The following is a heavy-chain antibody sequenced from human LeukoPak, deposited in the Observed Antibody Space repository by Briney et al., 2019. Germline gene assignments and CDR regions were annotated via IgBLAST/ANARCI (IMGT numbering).Heavy chain of an antibody. D-gene: IGHD3-10*01. J-gene: IGHJ3*02. Sequence: SETLSLTCTVSGHSISSGYYWGWIRQPPGKGLEWIGSIYHSGSTYYNPSLKSRVTMSVDTSKNQFSLKLSSVTAADTAVYYCARQYYYGSGSYNPDAFDIWGQGTMVTVSS. CDR2: IYHSGST. CDR3: ARQYYYGSGSYNPDAFDI. CDR1: GHSISSGYY. V-gene: IGHV4-38-2*02.